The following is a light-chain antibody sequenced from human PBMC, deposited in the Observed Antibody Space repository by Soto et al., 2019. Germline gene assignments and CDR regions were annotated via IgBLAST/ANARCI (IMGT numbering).Light chain of an antibody. CDR2: DAS. CDR1: QSVSRNY. Sequence: EIVMTQSPATLSLSPGERATLSCRASQSVSRNYLAWYHQKPGQAPRLLIYDASNRATGIPARFSGSGSGTDFTLTITSLQPEDFATYYCQQVESYPSTFGGGTKVDI. V-gene: IGKV3D-7*01. CDR3: QQVESYPST. J-gene: IGKJ4*01.